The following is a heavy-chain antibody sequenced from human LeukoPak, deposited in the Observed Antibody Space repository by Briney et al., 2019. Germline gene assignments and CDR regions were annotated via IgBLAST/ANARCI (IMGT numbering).Heavy chain of an antibody. CDR2: VHDSGRT. Sequence: LETLCLTCTVSSGSISSYFWGWIRQPPGKGLEWIGFVHDSGRTDYNPSLKSRLTISLDTSKNQFSLKLTSVTAADTAVYYCAREPAAGTGCWFDPWGQGPLVTVSS. J-gene: IGHJ5*02. D-gene: IGHD3-9*01. CDR3: AREPAAGTGCWFDP. V-gene: IGHV4-59*01. CDR1: SGSISSYF.